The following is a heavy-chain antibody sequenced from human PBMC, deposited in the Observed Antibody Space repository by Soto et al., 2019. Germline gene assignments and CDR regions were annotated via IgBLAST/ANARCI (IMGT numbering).Heavy chain of an antibody. D-gene: IGHD6-19*01. J-gene: IGHJ4*02. CDR1: GFTVSSNY. CDR2: IYSGGST. V-gene: IGHV3-53*01. Sequence: GGSLRLSCAASGFTVSSNYMSWVRQAPGKGLEWVSVIYSGGSTYYADSVKGRFTISRDNSKNTLYLQMSSLRAEDTAVYYCARGLLGSGWYYFDYWGQGTLVTVSS. CDR3: ARGLLGSGWYYFDY.